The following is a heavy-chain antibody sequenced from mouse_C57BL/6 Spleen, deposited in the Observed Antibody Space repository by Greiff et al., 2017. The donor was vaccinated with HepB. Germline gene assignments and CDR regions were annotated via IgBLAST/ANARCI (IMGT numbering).Heavy chain of an antibody. CDR2: IHPNSGST. Sequence: QVQLQQPGAELVKPGASVKLSCKASGYTFTSYWMHWVKQRPGQGLEWIGMIHPNSGSTNYNEKFKSKATLTVDKSSSTAYMQLSSLTSDDSAVYYCASVYYDYDDGGGYAMDYWGQGTSVTVSS. J-gene: IGHJ4*01. CDR1: GYTFTSYW. D-gene: IGHD2-4*01. V-gene: IGHV1-64*01. CDR3: ASVYYDYDDGGGYAMDY.